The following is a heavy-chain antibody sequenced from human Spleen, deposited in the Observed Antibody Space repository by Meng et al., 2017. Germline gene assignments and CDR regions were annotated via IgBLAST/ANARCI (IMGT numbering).Heavy chain of an antibody. Sequence: QLQLQESGSGLVKPSQTLSLTCTVSGGSISSGTYYWGGIRQLPGKGLEWIAYIHYSGSTYYSPSLKSRVTISVDTSKNQFSLKLSSVTAADTAVYYCARGRGSYSYWGQGTLVTVSS. D-gene: IGHD3-16*01. V-gene: IGHV4-31*03. J-gene: IGHJ4*02. CDR1: GGSISSGTYY. CDR2: IHYSGST. CDR3: ARGRGSYSY.